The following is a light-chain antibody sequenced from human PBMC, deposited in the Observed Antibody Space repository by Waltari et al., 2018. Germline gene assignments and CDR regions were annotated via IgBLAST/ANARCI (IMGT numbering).Light chain of an antibody. J-gene: IGKJ1*01. V-gene: IGKV1-39*01. CDR3: QQSYSTPRT. CDR1: QSINSY. Sequence: DIQMTQSPSSLSASVGDRVTITCRASQSINSYLNWYQQKPGKAPKLLIYAASSWQSGVPSRFSGSGSGTDFTLTISSLQPEDFATYYCQQSYSTPRTFGQGTKVEIK. CDR2: AAS.